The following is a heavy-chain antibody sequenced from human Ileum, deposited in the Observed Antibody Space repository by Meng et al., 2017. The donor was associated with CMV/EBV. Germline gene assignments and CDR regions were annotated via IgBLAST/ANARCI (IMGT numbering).Heavy chain of an antibody. CDR2: IYDGGST. V-gene: IGHV3-66*01. Sequence: GQLVESGGALVPPGGSLRLSFAASGLSVRSNYMTWFRQAPGKGLVRVSVIYDGGSTYYADSVKGRFTISRDNSKNMLYLQMNSLRVEDTAVYYCATELAIERDYWGKGTLVTVSS. D-gene: IGHD2-21*01. J-gene: IGHJ4*02. CDR1: GLSVRSNY. CDR3: ATELAIERDY.